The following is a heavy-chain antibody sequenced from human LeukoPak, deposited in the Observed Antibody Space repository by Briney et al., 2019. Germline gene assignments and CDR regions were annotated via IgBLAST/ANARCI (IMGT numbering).Heavy chain of an antibody. CDR1: GFTFSNAW. CDR2: IKSKTDGGTT. D-gene: IGHD3-16*01. J-gene: IGHJ1*01. V-gene: IGHV3-15*01. Sequence: GGSLRLSCAASGFTFSNAWMSWVRQAPGKGLEWVGRIKSKTDGGTTDYAAPVKGRFTISRDDSKNTLYLQMNSLKTEDTAVYYCAKDDAWGRFQHWGQGTVVTVSS. CDR3: AKDDAWGRFQH.